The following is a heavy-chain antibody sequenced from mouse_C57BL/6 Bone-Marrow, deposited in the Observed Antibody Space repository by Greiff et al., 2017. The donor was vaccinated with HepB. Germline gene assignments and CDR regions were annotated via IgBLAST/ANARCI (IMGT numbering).Heavy chain of an antibody. CDR1: GFTFSSYA. V-gene: IGHV5-9-1*02. D-gene: IGHD1-1*01. CDR2: ISSGGDYI. J-gene: IGHJ4*01. Sequence: EVKLVESGEGLVKPGGSLKLSCAASGFTFSSYAMSWVRQTPEKRLEWVAYISSGGDYIYYADTVKGRFTISRDNARNTLYLQMSSLKSEDTAMYYCTREYGSSPMDYWGQGTSVTVSS. CDR3: TREYGSSPMDY.